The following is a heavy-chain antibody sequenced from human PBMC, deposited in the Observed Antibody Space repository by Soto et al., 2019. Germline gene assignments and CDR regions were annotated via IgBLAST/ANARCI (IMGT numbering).Heavy chain of an antibody. V-gene: IGHV4-34*01. CDR2: INHSGST. Sequence: PSEILSLTCAVYGGSFSGYYWSWIRQPPGKGLEWIGEINHSGSTNYNPSLKSRVTISVDTSKNQFSLKLSSVTAADTAVYYCARELITMVRGVTLNYYYYYGMDVWGQGTTVTVSS. J-gene: IGHJ6*02. CDR1: GGSFSGYY. CDR3: ARELITMVRGVTLNYYYYYGMDV. D-gene: IGHD3-10*01.